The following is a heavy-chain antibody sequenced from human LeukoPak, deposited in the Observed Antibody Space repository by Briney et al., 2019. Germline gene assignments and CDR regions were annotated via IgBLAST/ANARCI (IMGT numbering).Heavy chain of an antibody. CDR3: ARYLDAFDI. Sequence: PSETLSLTCAVSGGSISSGGYSWSWIRQPPGKGLEWIGYIYYSGSTYYNPSLKSRVTISVDTSKNQFSLKLSSVTAADTAVYYCARYLDAFDIWGQGTMVTVSS. CDR2: IYYSGST. V-gene: IGHV4-30-2*05. CDR1: GGSISSGGYS. J-gene: IGHJ3*02.